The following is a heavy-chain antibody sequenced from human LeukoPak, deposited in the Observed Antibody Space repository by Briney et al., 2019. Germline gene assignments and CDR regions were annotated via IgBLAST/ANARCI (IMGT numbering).Heavy chain of an antibody. D-gene: IGHD2-15*01. CDR3: AREGDCSGGSCYSFFDY. Sequence: SETLPLTRTVSGGSISSYYWSWIRQPPGKGLEWIGYIYYSGSTNYNPSLKSRVTISVDTSKNQFSLKLSSVTAADTAVYYCAREGDCSGGSCYSFFDYWGQGTLVTVSS. CDR2: IYYSGST. J-gene: IGHJ4*02. CDR1: GGSISSYY. V-gene: IGHV4-59*01.